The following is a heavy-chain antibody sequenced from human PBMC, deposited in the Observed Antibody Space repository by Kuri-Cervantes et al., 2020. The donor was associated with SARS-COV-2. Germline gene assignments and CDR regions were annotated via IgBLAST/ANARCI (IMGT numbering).Heavy chain of an antibody. CDR2: ISYDGSNK. D-gene: IGHD3-22*01. CDR3: AKDSGYYDSSGYYRY. CDR1: GFIVSSSY. V-gene: IGHV3-30*18. J-gene: IGHJ4*02. Sequence: GESLKISCAASGFIVSSSYMSWVRQAPGKGLEWVAVISYDGSNKYYADSVKGRFTISRDNSKNTLYLQMNSLRAEDTAVYYCAKDSGYYDSSGYYRYWGQGTLVTVSS.